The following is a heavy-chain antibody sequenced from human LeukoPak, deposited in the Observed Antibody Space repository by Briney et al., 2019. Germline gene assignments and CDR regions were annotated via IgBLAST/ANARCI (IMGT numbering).Heavy chain of an antibody. V-gene: IGHV3-7*01. CDR2: IKQDGSEK. CDR1: GFTFSSYW. Sequence: GGSLRLSCAASGFTFSSYWMSWVRQAPGKGLEWVANIKQDGSEKYYVDSVKGRFTISRDNAKNSLYLQMNSLRAEDTAVYYCAREGYGDYAGHMDVWGKGTTVTVSS. CDR3: AREGYGDYAGHMDV. J-gene: IGHJ6*03. D-gene: IGHD4-17*01.